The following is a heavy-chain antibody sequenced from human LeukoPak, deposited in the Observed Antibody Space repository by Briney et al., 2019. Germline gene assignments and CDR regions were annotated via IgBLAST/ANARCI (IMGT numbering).Heavy chain of an antibody. J-gene: IGHJ4*02. V-gene: IGHV4-4*09. CDR3: TQRQGPMSGSYDYFDP. D-gene: IGHD1-26*01. CDR1: GGSLSGYY. Sequence: SETLSLTCTVSGGSLSGYYWSWIRQPPGHGLEWIAHIHSGGYTNYNPSLRSRVTISVDTSKNQFSLEVSSLTAADTAIYYCTQRQGPMSGSYDYFDPWGQGILVTVSS. CDR2: IHSGGYT.